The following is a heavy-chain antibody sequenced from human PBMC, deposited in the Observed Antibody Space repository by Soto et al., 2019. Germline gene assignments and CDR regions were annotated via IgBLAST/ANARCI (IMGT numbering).Heavy chain of an antibody. CDR3: ARGIRLFGVVPG. Sequence: QVQLVQSGAEVKKPGASVKVSCKASGYTFTSYDINWVRQATGQGLEWMGWMNPNSGNTGYAQKFQGRVTMTRNTAISTAYMALRSLRTEDTAVYACARGIRLFGVVPGWGQGTLVTVSS. J-gene: IGHJ4*02. CDR1: GYTFTSYD. V-gene: IGHV1-8*01. D-gene: IGHD3-3*01. CDR2: MNPNSGNT.